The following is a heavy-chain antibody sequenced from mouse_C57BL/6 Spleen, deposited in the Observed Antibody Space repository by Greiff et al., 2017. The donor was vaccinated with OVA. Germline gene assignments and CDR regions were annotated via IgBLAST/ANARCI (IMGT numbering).Heavy chain of an antibody. CDR3: ASGEGGTPFAY. V-gene: IGHV7-1*01. Sequence: EVKLLESGAGLVQSGRSLRLSCATSGFTFSDFYMEWVRQAPGKGLEWIAASRNKANDSTTEYSVSGKGRFIVSRDTSQSILYLPMKALSAQATAIYYCASGEGGTPFAYWGQGTLVTVSA. CDR1: GFTFSDFY. CDR2: SRNKANDSTT. D-gene: IGHD4-1*01. J-gene: IGHJ3*01.